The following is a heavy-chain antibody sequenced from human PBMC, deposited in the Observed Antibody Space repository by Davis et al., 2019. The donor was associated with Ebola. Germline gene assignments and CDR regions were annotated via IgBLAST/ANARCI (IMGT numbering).Heavy chain of an antibody. V-gene: IGHV4-61*08. Sequence: SETLSLTCTVSGGSISSGDYYWSWIRQPPGKGLEWIGYIYYSGSTNYNPSLKSRVTISVDTSKNQFSLKLSSVTAADTAVYYCASIDYDILTGYSYFDYWGQGTLVTVSS. CDR3: ASIDYDILTGYSYFDY. D-gene: IGHD3-9*01. CDR2: IYYSGST. J-gene: IGHJ4*02. CDR1: GGSISSGDYY.